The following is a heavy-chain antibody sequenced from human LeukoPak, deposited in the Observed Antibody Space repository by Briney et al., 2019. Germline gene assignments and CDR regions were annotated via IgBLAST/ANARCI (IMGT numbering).Heavy chain of an antibody. J-gene: IGHJ4*02. Sequence: SETLSLTCTVSGGSISSRSYYWGWIRQPPGKGLEWIGSIYYSGSTYYNPSLKSRVTVSVDTSKNQFSLKLSSVTAADTAVYYCAGGGYCAPDYWGQGTLVTVSS. CDR2: IYYSGST. CDR3: AGGGYCAPDY. CDR1: GGSISSRSYY. D-gene: IGHD3-22*01. V-gene: IGHV4-39*01.